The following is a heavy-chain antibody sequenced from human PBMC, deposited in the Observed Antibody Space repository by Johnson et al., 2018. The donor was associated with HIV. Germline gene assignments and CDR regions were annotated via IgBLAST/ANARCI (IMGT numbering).Heavy chain of an antibody. V-gene: IGHV3-33*06. CDR1: GFTLSSYG. J-gene: IGHJ3*02. CDR2: IWYDGSNR. D-gene: IGHD6-13*01. CDR3: AKDLYSSSWTNDAFDI. Sequence: QVQLVESGGGVVQPGRSLRVSCAASGFTLSSYGMHWVRQAPGKGLEWVAVIWYDGSNRYYADSVKGRFTISRDNSKNTLYLQMNRLRAEDTAVYYCAKDLYSSSWTNDAFDIWGQGTMVTVSS.